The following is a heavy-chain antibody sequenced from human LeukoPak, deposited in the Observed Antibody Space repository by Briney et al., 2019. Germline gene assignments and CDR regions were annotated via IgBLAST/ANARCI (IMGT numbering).Heavy chain of an antibody. V-gene: IGHV4-34*01. J-gene: IGHJ3*02. Sequence: PSETLSLTCAVYGGSFSPYYWSWIRQPPGKGLEWIGEINHSGSTNYNPSLKSRVTISVDTSKNQFSLRLSSVTAADAAVYYCARTKYHYDSSGLDAFDIWGQGTMVTVSS. CDR2: INHSGST. CDR3: ARTKYHYDSSGLDAFDI. CDR1: GGSFSPYY. D-gene: IGHD3-22*01.